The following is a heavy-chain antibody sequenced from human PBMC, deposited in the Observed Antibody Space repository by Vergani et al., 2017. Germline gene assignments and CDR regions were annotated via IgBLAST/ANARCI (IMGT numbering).Heavy chain of an antibody. CDR2: IYPGDSDT. CDR1: GYSFTSYW. V-gene: IGHV5-51*01. Sequence: EVQLVQSGAEVKKPGESLKIFCKGSGYSFTSYWIGWVRQMPGKGLEWMGIIYPGDSDTRYSPSFQGQITISADKTISTAYLQWSSLKASDTAMYYCARGTQAYCGGNCYLPFDYWGQGTLVTVSS. CDR3: ARGTQAYCGGNCYLPFDY. J-gene: IGHJ4*02. D-gene: IGHD2-21*02.